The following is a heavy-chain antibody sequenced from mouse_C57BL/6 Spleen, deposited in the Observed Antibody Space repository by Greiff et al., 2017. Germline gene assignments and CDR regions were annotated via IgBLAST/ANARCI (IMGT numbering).Heavy chain of an antibody. CDR2: IDPSDSYT. CDR1: GYTFTSYW. J-gene: IGHJ3*01. D-gene: IGHD2-3*01. CDR3: ARWRAYDGFLFAY. Sequence: VQLQQPGAELVKPGASVKLSCKASGYTFTSYWMQWVKQRPGQGLEWIGEIDPSDSYTNYNQKFKGKATLTVDTSSSTAYMQLSSLTSEDSAVYYCARWRAYDGFLFAYWGQGTLVTVSA. V-gene: IGHV1-50*01.